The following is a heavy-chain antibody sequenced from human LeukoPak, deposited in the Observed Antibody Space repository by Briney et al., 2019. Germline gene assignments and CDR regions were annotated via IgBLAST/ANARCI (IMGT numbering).Heavy chain of an antibody. CDR2: INWNGGST. CDR3: ARDLGIAVAGNFDY. V-gene: IGHV3-20*04. CDR1: GFTFDDYG. D-gene: IGHD6-19*01. Sequence: GGSLRLSCAASGFTFDDYGMSWVRQAPGKGLEWVSGINWNGGSTGYADSVKGRFTISRDNAKNSLYLQMNSLRAEDTALYCCARDLGIAVAGNFDYWGQGTLVTVSS. J-gene: IGHJ4*02.